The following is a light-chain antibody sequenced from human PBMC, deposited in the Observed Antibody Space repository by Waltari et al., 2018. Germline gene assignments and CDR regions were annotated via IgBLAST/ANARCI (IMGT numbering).Light chain of an antibody. CDR2: EVS. J-gene: IGLJ2*01. CDR3: SSYTSSSTVV. V-gene: IGLV2-14*01. CDR1: RIDVGGYNY. Sequence: QSALTQPASVSGSPGQSIPIPCTGTRIDVGGYNYVSWYQQHPGKAPKLMIYEVSNRPSGVSNRFSGSKSGNTASLTISGLQAEDEADYYCSSYTSSSTVVFGGGTKLTVL.